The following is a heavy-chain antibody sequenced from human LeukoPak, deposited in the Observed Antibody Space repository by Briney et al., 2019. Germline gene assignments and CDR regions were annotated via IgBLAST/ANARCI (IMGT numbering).Heavy chain of an antibody. CDR2: IKQDGSEK. CDR1: GFTFGTYW. CDR3: TGSVVRVGVTYYYYGMDV. Sequence: PGGSLRLSCAASGFTFGTYWMSWVRQAPGKGLEWVANIKQDGSEKYYVDSVKGRFTISRDNAKNSLYLQVNSLRAEDTALYYCTGSVVRVGVTYYYYGMDVWGQGTTVTVSS. V-gene: IGHV3-7*01. D-gene: IGHD3-10*01. J-gene: IGHJ6*02.